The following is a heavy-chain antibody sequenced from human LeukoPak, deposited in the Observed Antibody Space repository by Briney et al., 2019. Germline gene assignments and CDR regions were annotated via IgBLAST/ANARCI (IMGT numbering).Heavy chain of an antibody. D-gene: IGHD1-1*01. V-gene: IGHV3-53*01. CDR1: GITASNFY. J-gene: IGHJ4*02. CDR3: ASSVTTVGAYDY. CDR2: ISNNDVT. Sequence: GGSLRLSCAASGITASNFYMMWVRQAPGKRLEWVSYISNNDVTKYADSVRGRLTISRDNSKNILYLQMNSLRVEDTAMYWCASSVTTVGAYDYWGQGAPVTVSS.